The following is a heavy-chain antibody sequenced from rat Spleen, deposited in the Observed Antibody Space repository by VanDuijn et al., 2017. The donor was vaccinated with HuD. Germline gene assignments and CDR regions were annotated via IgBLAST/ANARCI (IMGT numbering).Heavy chain of an antibody. D-gene: IGHD1-9*01. Sequence: EVQLVESDGGLVQPGRSLKLSCATSGFTFSDYYMAWVRQAPTKGLEWVASISYDGSATYYRDSVKGRFTLSRDNAKRTLFLQMGSLRSEDTATYYCVNTYYGYWFGYWGQGTLVTVSS. CDR3: VNTYYGYWFGY. V-gene: IGHV5-20*01. J-gene: IGHJ3*01. CDR2: ISYDGSAT. CDR1: GFTFSDYY.